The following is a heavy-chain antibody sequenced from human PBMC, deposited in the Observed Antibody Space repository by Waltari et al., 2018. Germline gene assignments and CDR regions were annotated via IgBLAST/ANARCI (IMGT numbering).Heavy chain of an antibody. CDR3: ARAGFCGSYRYKGPASINMDV. J-gene: IGHJ6*03. D-gene: IGHD3-16*02. Sequence: QVQLVQSGAEVKKPGASVKVSCKASGYTFTSYGISWVRQAPGQGLEWMGWISAYNGNTNYAQKLQGRVTMTTDTSTSTAYMELRSLRSDDTAVYYCARAGFCGSYRYKGPASINMDVWGKGTTVTVSS. V-gene: IGHV1-18*01. CDR1: GYTFTSYG. CDR2: ISAYNGNT.